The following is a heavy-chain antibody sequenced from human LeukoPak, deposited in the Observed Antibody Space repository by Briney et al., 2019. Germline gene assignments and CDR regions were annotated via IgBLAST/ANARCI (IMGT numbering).Heavy chain of an antibody. J-gene: IGHJ4*01. CDR3: GRPIYMAIGGFYFFGASLFDN. V-gene: IGHV3-7*01. D-gene: IGHD3-3*01. CDR1: GFTFSNYW. Sequence: GGSLRLSCAASGFTFSNYWMNWVHQAPGGGLEWVANIKQRGSERYYVDSVKGRSTISRDNAKNSVYLQMNSLRAEDTAVYYCGRPIYMAIGGFYFFGASLFDNWGQEPWSPSPQ. CDR2: IKQRGSER.